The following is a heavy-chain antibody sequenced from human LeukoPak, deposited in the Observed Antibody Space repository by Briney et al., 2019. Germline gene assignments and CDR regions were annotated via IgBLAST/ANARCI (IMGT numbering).Heavy chain of an antibody. Sequence: ASVKVSCKASGYTFTGYYMHCVRQAPGQGLEWMGWINPNSGGTNYAQQFEGRVTMNRDTSISTAYMEMSRLRSDDTAVYYCARYNSSPKTMVRGRDWFYPWGQGALVAVAS. CDR1: GYTFTGYY. J-gene: IGHJ5*02. D-gene: IGHD3-10*01. CDR3: ARYNSSPKTMVRGRDWFYP. CDR2: INPNSGGT. V-gene: IGHV1-2*02.